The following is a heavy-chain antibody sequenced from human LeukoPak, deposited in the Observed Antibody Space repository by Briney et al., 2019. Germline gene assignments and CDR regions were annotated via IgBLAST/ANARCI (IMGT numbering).Heavy chain of an antibody. CDR3: ARGAFADYLFYY. Sequence: GGSLRLSCAASGFIVSTNYMSWVRQAPGKGLEWVSVISSGGSTYYADSVKGRFIISRDNSKNTLYLQMSSLRSEDTAVYYCARGAFADYLFYYWGQGTLVTVS. CDR2: ISSGGST. D-gene: IGHD4-11*01. V-gene: IGHV3-53*01. J-gene: IGHJ4*02. CDR1: GFIVSTNY.